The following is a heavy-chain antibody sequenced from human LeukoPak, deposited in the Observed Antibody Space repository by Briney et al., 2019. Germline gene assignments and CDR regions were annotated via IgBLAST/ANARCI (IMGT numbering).Heavy chain of an antibody. Sequence: GASVKVSCKASGYTFTGYYMHWVRQAPGQGLEWMGWINPNSGGTNYAQKFQGRGTMTRDTSISTAYMELSSLRSEDTAVYYCARRPGGSDLGDWFDPWGQGTLVTVSS. CDR2: INPNSGGT. CDR3: ARRPGGSDLGDWFDP. CDR1: GYTFTGYY. J-gene: IGHJ5*02. V-gene: IGHV1-2*02. D-gene: IGHD3-10*01.